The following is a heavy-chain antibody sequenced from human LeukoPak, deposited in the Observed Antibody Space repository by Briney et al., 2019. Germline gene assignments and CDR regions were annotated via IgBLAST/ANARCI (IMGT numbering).Heavy chain of an antibody. J-gene: IGHJ5*02. CDR3: TRENYVPDS. CDR1: GYRFSPYW. Sequence: PGGSLRLSCAASGYRFSPYWMSWVRQTPGKGLEWVASISDGGRATYYGDSVRGRFTISRDDARNSSFLQMNGLRAEDTAVYYCTRENYVPDSWGQGTLVTVSS. D-gene: IGHD3-10*02. CDR2: ISDGGRAT. V-gene: IGHV3-7*03.